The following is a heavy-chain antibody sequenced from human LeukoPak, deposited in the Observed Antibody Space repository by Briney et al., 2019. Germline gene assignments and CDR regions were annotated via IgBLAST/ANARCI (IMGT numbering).Heavy chain of an antibody. J-gene: IGHJ4*02. CDR1: GFTFSSYG. V-gene: IGHV3-30*02. Sequence: GGSLRLSCAASGFTFSSYGMHWVRQAPGKGLEWVAFIRYDGSNKYYADSVKGRFTISRDNSKNTLYLQMNSLRAEGTAVYYCAKGRRELVYYFDYWGQGTLVTVSS. CDR3: AKGRRELVYYFDY. D-gene: IGHD1-26*01. CDR2: IRYDGSNK.